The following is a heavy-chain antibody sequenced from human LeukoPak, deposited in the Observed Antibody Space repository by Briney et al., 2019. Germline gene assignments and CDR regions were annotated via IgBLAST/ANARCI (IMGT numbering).Heavy chain of an antibody. J-gene: IGHJ4*02. CDR1: AFTFSDYY. D-gene: IGHD3-22*01. CDR3: ARDHYDSSHFDY. CDR2: ISSSGTTK. Sequence: GGSLRLSCAASAFTFSDYYMNWIRQAPGKGLEWVSAISSSGTTKYYEDSVKGRFTVSRDNAKNSLYLQMNSLRAEDTAVYYCARDHYDSSHFDYWGQGTLVTVSS. V-gene: IGHV3-11*04.